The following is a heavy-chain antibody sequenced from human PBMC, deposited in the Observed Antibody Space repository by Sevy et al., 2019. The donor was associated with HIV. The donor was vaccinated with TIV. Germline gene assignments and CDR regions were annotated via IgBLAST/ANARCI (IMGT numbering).Heavy chain of an antibody. Sequence: ASVKVSCKASGYTFTSYGISWVRQAPGQGLEWMGWISAYNGNTNYAQKLQGRVTMTTDTSTSTAYMELRSLRSDDTAVYYCARDQGIPQIAARYYYYYGMDVWGQGTMVTVSS. V-gene: IGHV1-18*01. CDR3: ARDQGIPQIAARYYYYYGMDV. CDR1: GYTFTSYG. J-gene: IGHJ6*02. CDR2: ISAYNGNT. D-gene: IGHD6-6*01.